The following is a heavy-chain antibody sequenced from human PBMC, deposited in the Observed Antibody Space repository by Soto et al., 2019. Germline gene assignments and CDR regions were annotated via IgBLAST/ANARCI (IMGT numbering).Heavy chain of an antibody. Sequence: PGGSLRLSCAASGFTFSSYGMSWVRQAPGKGREWVSGISGSGGSTYYADSVKGRFTISRDKSKNTLYLQMNSLRAEDTAVYYCAKGGVGAFDIWGQGTMVTVSS. CDR1: GFTFSSYG. V-gene: IGHV3-23*01. CDR2: ISGSGGST. D-gene: IGHD1-26*01. J-gene: IGHJ3*02. CDR3: AKGGVGAFDI.